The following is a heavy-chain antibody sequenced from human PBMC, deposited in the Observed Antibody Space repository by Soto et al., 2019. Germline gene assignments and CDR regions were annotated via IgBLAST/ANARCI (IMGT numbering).Heavy chain of an antibody. V-gene: IGHV3-48*02. D-gene: IGHD2-15*01. CDR1: GFTFSSYS. J-gene: IGHJ4*01. Sequence: GGSLRLSCAASGFTFSSYSMNWVRQAPGKGLEWVSYISSSSSTIYYADSVKGRFTISRDNAKNSLYLQMNSLRDEDTAVYYCARDLLGYCSGGSCYGDYWGHGTLVTVSS. CDR2: ISSSSSTI. CDR3: ARDLLGYCSGGSCYGDY.